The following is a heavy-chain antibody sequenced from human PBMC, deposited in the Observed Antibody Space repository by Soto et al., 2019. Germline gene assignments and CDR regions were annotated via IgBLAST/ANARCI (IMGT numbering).Heavy chain of an antibody. CDR2: INHSGST. J-gene: IGHJ4*02. CDR3: ARGLRNRYCSGGSCPSVGRFDY. Sequence: SETLSLTCAVYGGSFSGYYWSWIRQPPGKGLEWIGEINHSGSTNYNPSLKSRVTISVDTSKNQFSLKLSSVTAADTAVYYCARGLRNRYCSGGSCPSVGRFDYWGQGTLVTVSS. V-gene: IGHV4-34*01. CDR1: GGSFSGYY. D-gene: IGHD2-15*01.